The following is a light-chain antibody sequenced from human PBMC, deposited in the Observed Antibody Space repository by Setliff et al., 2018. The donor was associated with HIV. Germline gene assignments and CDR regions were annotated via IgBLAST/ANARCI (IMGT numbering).Light chain of an antibody. V-gene: IGLV2-11*01. CDR3: CSYAGSYTYV. CDR1: SSDAGTYDY. Sequence: QSVLTQPRSVSGSPGQSVNISCIGSSSDAGTYDYVSWYQQLPGKVPKIMIYDVNKRPSGVPDRFSGSKSGNTASLTISGLQADDEADYFCCSYAGSYTYVFGTGTKAPS. J-gene: IGLJ1*01. CDR2: DVN.